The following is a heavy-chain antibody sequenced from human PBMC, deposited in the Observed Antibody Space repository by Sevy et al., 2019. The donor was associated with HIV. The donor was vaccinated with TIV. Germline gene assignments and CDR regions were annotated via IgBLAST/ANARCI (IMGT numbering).Heavy chain of an antibody. Sequence: GGYLRLSCVASGFKFNSYWMLWVRQAPGKGLEWVDNINQDATANFYADSVRGRFIISRDNVRNSVSLQMNILRVEDTALYYCVRAIATVDSFWGQGTLVTVSS. D-gene: IGHD6-13*01. J-gene: IGHJ4*02. V-gene: IGHV3-7*01. CDR2: INQDATAN. CDR1: GFKFNSYW. CDR3: VRAIATVDSF.